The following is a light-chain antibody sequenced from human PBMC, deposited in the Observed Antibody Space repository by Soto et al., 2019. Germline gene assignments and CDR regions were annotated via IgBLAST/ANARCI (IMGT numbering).Light chain of an antibody. CDR3: QQYGSSPLT. J-gene: IGKJ4*01. CDR2: GAS. Sequence: EIVLTPSPATLSVSPVERAALSCRASQSVSSNLAWYQQKPGQAPGLVIHGASTRASGIPDRFSGSGSGTDFTLTISRLEPEDFAVYYCQQYGSSPLTFGGGTKVDI. V-gene: IGKV3-20*01. CDR1: QSVSSN.